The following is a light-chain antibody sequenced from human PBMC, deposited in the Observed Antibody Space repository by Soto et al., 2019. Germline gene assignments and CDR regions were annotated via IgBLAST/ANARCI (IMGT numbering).Light chain of an antibody. CDR2: ANN. Sequence: QSLLTQSPSVSAAPGQKVTISCTGGSSNIGAGYDVHWYQQVPGTAPKLLIYANNKRPSGVPDRFSGSKSGTSASLAITGLQAEDEADYYCQSYESTLSGWVFGGGTKLTVL. CDR1: SSNIGAGYD. J-gene: IGLJ3*02. CDR3: QSYESTLSGWV. V-gene: IGLV1-40*01.